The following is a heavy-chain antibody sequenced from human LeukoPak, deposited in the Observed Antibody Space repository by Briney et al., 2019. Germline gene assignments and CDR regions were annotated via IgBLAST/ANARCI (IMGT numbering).Heavy chain of an antibody. J-gene: IGHJ4*02. CDR2: ISYDGSNK. CDR1: GFTFSSYA. CDR3: ARDKVDY. Sequence: GGSLRLSCAASGFTFSSYAMHWVRQAPGKGLECVAVISYDGSNKYYADSVKGRFTISRDNSKNTLYLQMNSLRAEDTAVYYCARDKVDYWGQGTLVTVSS. V-gene: IGHV3-30-3*01.